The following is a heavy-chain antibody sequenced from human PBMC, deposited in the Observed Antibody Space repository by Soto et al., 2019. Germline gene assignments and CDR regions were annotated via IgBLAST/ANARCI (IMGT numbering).Heavy chain of an antibody. V-gene: IGHV1-2*04. CDR2: INPKSGGR. J-gene: IGHJ6*03. CDR3: AREQGYCSSTSCYGAPYYYYYYMDV. Sequence: ASVKVSCKASGYTFTDYYIHWVRQAPGQGLEWMGWINPKSGGRKYAQKFQGWVTVTRDTSISTAYMELSRLRSDDTAVYYCAREQGYCSSTSCYGAPYYYYYYMDVWG. CDR1: GYTFTDYY. D-gene: IGHD2-2*01.